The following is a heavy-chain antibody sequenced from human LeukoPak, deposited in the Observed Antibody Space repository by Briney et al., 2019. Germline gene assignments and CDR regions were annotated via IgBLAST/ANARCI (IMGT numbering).Heavy chain of an antibody. D-gene: IGHD6-13*01. CDR2: IYYSGST. CDR3: ARGEEAAAGHDGEDY. CDR1: GGSISSGDYS. Sequence: SETLSLTCTVSGGSISSGDYSWSWIRQPPGKGLEWIGYIYYSGSTYYNPSLKSRVTISVDTSKNQFSLKLSSVTAADTAVYYCARGEEAAAGHDGEDYWGQGTLVTVSS. V-gene: IGHV4-30-4*01. J-gene: IGHJ4*02.